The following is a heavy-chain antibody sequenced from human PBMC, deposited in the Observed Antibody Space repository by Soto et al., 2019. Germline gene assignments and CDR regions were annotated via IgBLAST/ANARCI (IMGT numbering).Heavy chain of an antibody. CDR2: INHSGST. CDR3: ARSYYANGFFDY. D-gene: IGHD3-22*01. CDR1: GGSFSGYY. V-gene: IGHV4-34*01. J-gene: IGHJ4*02. Sequence: SETLSLTCAVYGGSFSGYYWSWIRQPPGKGLEWIGEINHSGSTNYNPSLKSRVTISVDTSKNQFSLKLSSVTAADTAVYYCARSYYANGFFDYWGQGTLVTVSS.